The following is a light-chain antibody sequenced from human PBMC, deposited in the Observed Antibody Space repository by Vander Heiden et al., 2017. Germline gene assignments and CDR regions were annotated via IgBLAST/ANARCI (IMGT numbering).Light chain of an antibody. CDR1: RSNIGRNT. CDR2: TND. J-gene: IGLJ3*02. V-gene: IGLV1-44*01. CDR3: ATWDDSLNGWV. Sequence: QSALTQPPSAPGTPGHRVTISCSGSRSNIGRNTVTWYKLVPVSAPTLLIRTNDVRPSGVPDRFSGSKSGTSASLAISGLQSEDEADYYCATWDDSLNGWVFGGGSKLTVL.